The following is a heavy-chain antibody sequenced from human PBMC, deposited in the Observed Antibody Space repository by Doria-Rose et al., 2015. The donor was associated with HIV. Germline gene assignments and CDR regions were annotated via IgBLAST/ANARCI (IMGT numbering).Heavy chain of an antibody. CDR1: GFSFESYA. CDR3: AKAPIIGPTYCSYMDV. Sequence: VQLVQSGGGLVQPGRSLRLSCVGSGFSFESYAMHWVRLAPGKGLEWVAGISWDSGANGNADSVEVRFTISRDNAKKSVYLDMRSLRPEDTAFYYCAKAPIIGPTYCSYMDVWGKGSSVTV. J-gene: IGHJ6*03. CDR2: ISWDSGAN. D-gene: IGHD2-21*01. V-gene: IGHV3-9*01.